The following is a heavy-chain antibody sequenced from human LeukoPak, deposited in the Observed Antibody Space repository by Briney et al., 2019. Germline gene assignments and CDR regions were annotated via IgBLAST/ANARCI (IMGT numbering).Heavy chain of an antibody. V-gene: IGHV3-33*06. CDR1: GFTFSSYG. J-gene: IGHJ4*02. CDR3: AKDISGSYSYIDY. Sequence: GGSLRLSCAAPGFTFSSYGMHWVRQAPGKGLEWVAVIWYDGSNKYYADSVKGRFTISRDNSKNTLYLQMNSLRAEDTAVYYCAKDISGSYSYIDYSGQGTLVTVCS. CDR2: IWYDGSNK. D-gene: IGHD1-26*01.